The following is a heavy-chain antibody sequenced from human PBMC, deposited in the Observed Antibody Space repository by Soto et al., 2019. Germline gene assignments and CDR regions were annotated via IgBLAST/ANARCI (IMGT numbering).Heavy chain of an antibody. V-gene: IGHV4-4*07. Sequence: PSETLSFTCTVSGGSISSYYWSWIRQPAGKGLEWIGRIYTSGSTNYNPSLKSRVTMSVDTSKNQFSLKLSSVTAADTAVYYCARDGSTWNYYYYYGMDVWGQGTTVTVSS. J-gene: IGHJ6*02. CDR3: ARDGSTWNYYYYYGMDV. CDR2: IYTSGST. D-gene: IGHD1-26*01. CDR1: GGSISSYY.